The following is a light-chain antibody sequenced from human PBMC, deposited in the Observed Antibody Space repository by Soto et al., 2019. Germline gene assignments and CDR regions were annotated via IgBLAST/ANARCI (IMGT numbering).Light chain of an antibody. V-gene: IGKV3-20*01. Sequence: EIVLTQSPGTLSLYPGEQATLSCRASQSVGTYLAWYQQKPGQAPRLLMYGASSRASGIPDRFSGSGSGTDFTLTISRLEPEDLAVYHCQQYVSIPLTFGGGTKVDIK. J-gene: IGKJ4*01. CDR2: GAS. CDR3: QQYVSIPLT. CDR1: QSVGTY.